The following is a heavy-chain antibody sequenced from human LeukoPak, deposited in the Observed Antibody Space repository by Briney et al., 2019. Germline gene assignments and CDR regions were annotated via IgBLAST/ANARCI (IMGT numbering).Heavy chain of an antibody. V-gene: IGHV1-18*01. CDR3: ARGMVYAQGDYYYMDV. CDR2: ISAYNGNT. J-gene: IGHJ6*03. Sequence: VASVKVSCKASGYTFTSYGISWVRQAPGQGLEWMGWISAYNGNTNYAQKLQGRVTMTTDTSTSTAYMELRSLRSDDTAVYYCARGMVYAQGDYYYMDVWGKGTTVTVSS. CDR1: GYTFTSYG. D-gene: IGHD2-8*01.